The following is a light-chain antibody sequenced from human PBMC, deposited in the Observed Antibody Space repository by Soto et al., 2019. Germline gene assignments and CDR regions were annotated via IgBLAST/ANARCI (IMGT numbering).Light chain of an antibody. CDR2: EVS. Sequence: QSALTQPASVSGSPGQSITISCTGTSSDVGGYNYVSWYQQNPGKAPKLMIYEVSNRPSGVSNRFSGSKSGNTASLTISGLQAEDEGDYYCGSYISSNSWVFGGGTQLTVL. CDR1: SSDVGGYNY. J-gene: IGLJ3*02. V-gene: IGLV2-14*01. CDR3: GSYISSNSWV.